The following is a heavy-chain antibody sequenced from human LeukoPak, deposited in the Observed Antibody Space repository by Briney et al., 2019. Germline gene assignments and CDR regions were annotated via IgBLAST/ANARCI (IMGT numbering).Heavy chain of an antibody. CDR3: ARDRNNDILPGYYHFDY. V-gene: IGHV3-21*01. Sequence: PGGSLRLSCAASGFTFSSYSMNWVRQAPEKGLEWISSIRSSTSYIYYSDSVKGRFTISRDNAKNSLYLQMNSLRAEDTAVYYCARDRNNDILPGYYHFDYWGQGTLVTVSS. CDR2: IRSSTSYI. D-gene: IGHD3-9*01. J-gene: IGHJ4*02. CDR1: GFTFSSYS.